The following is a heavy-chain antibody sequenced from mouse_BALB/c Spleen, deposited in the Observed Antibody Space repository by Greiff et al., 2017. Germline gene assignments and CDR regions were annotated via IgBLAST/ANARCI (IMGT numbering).Heavy chain of an antibody. V-gene: IGHV7-3*02. CDR3: ERYTSYCGRSFYAVDY. CDR1: GFTFTDYY. J-gene: IGHJ4*01. Sequence: EVKLMESGGGLVQPGGSLRLSCATSGFTFTDYYMSWVRQPPGKALEWLGFIRNKANGYTTEYSASVKGRFTISRDNSQSILYLQMNTLRAEDSATYYCERYTSYCGRSFYAVDYWGQGTTVTVSS. CDR2: IRNKANGYTT. D-gene: IGHD1-1*01.